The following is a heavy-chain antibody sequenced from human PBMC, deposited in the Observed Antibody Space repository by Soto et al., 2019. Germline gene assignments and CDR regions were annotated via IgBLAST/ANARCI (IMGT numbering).Heavy chain of an antibody. J-gene: IGHJ6*02. D-gene: IGHD2-15*01. CDR2: INAGNGNT. CDR3: ARDHTPVRYCSGGSCDYYYYGMDV. Sequence: GASVKVSCKASGYTFTSYAMHWVRQAPGQRLEWMGWINAGNGNTKYSQKFQGRVTITRDTSASTAYMGLSSLRSEDTAVYYCARDHTPVRYCSGGSCDYYYYGMDVWGQGTTVTVS. V-gene: IGHV1-3*01. CDR1: GYTFTSYA.